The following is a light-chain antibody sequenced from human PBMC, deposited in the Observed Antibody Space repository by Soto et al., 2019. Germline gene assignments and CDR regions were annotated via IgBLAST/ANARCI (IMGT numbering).Light chain of an antibody. Sequence: EIVMTRSPATLSVSPGETATLSCRASQSISSNLAWYQEKPAQAPRLLIYAASTRATGIPHRFSGSGSGTEFTLTISSLQSEDFALYYCQHYHNWPPSYKFGQGTRWISN. V-gene: IGKV3-15*01. CDR3: QHYHNWPPSYK. J-gene: IGKJ2*01. CDR2: AAS. CDR1: QSISSN.